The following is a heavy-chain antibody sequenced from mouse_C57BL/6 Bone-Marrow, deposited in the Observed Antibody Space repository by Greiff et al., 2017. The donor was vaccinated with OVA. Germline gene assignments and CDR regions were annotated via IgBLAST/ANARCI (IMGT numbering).Heavy chain of an antibody. CDR3: ARRIYYGYDRRNYAMDY. D-gene: IGHD2-2*01. CDR1: GYTFTSYW. CDR2: INPSNGGT. Sequence: QVQLQQPGTELVKPGASVKLSCKASGYTFTSYWMHWVKQRPGQGLEWIGNINPSNGGTNYNEKFKSKATLTVDKSSSTAYMQLSSLTSEDSAVYYCARRIYYGYDRRNYAMDYWGQGTSVTVSS. V-gene: IGHV1-53*01. J-gene: IGHJ4*01.